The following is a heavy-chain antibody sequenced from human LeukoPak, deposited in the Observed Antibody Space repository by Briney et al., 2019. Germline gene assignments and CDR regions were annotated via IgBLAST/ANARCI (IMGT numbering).Heavy chain of an antibody. Sequence: GASVKVSCQASGGTFSSYAISWVGQAPGQGLEWMGWINPNSGGTNNAQKFQGRVTMTRDTSISTAYVELSRLRSDDTAVYYCARVLFYSSGNKSNRVDYWGQGTLITVSS. J-gene: IGHJ4*02. D-gene: IGHD6-19*01. CDR3: ARVLFYSSGNKSNRVDY. CDR1: GGTFSSYA. V-gene: IGHV1-2*02. CDR2: INPNSGGT.